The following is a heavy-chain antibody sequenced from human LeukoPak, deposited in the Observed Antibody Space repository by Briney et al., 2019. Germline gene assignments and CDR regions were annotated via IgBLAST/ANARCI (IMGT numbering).Heavy chain of an antibody. V-gene: IGHV3-30-3*01. Sequence: PGGSLRLSFAASGFTFSSYAMHWVRQAPGKGVEWVAVISYDGSNKQYADSVKGRFTISRDNSKNTLYLQMNSLRAEDTAVYYCARPEYYDILTGYSQAPAYWGQGTLVTVSS. D-gene: IGHD3-9*01. J-gene: IGHJ4*02. CDR2: ISYDGSNK. CDR1: GFTFSSYA. CDR3: ARPEYYDILTGYSQAPAY.